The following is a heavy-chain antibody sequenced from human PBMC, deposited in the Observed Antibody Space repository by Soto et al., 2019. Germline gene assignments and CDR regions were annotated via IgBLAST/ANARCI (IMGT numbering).Heavy chain of an antibody. CDR3: ARSSGWRQVVGYKYGLDV. D-gene: IGHD3-22*01. Sequence: QVQLVESGGGLVKPGGSLRLSCAVSGFTVSDHYMTWIRQAPGKGLEWVSYISGSGTYTNYAASVKGRFIISTDIAQNALRLQINSLRAEETAVYYCARSSGWRQVVGYKYGLDVWGQGTAVTVSS. CDR1: GFTVSDHY. CDR2: ISGSGTYT. V-gene: IGHV3-11*06. J-gene: IGHJ6*02.